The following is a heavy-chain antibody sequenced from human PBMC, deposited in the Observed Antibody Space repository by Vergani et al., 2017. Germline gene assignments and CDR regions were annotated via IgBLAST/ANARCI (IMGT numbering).Heavy chain of an antibody. CDR2: IYHSGST. CDR1: GGSITYGAFY. V-gene: IGHV4-39*07. Sequence: QLQLQESGPGLVKPSETLSLTCTVSGGSITYGAFYWGWIRQSPGKGLEWIGSIYHSGSTYYNPSLKSRVTISVDTSKNQFSLKLSSVTAADTAVYYCAREGDGDSDYWGQGTLVTVSS. CDR3: AREGDGDSDY. D-gene: IGHD3-16*01. J-gene: IGHJ4*02.